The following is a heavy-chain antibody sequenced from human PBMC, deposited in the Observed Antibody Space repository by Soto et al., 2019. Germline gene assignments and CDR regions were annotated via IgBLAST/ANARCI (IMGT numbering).Heavy chain of an antibody. CDR2: IYYSGST. CDR1: GGSIDSYY. J-gene: IGHJ4*02. V-gene: IGHV4-59*01. Sequence: PSETLSLTCIVSGGSIDSYYWSWIRQPPGKGLEWIGYIYYSGSTNYNPSLKSRVTISVDTSKNQFSLNLNSVTAADTAVYYCPRDSRLGFPDYWGQGTLVTVS. D-gene: IGHD3-16*01. CDR3: PRDSRLGFPDY.